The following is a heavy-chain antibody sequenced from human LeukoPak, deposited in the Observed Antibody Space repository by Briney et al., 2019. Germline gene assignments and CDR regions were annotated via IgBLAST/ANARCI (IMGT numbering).Heavy chain of an antibody. CDR2: IKSKTDGGTT. CDR3: TTGTITIFGVAPRYFDY. J-gene: IGHJ4*02. Sequence: GGSLRLSCAASGFTFSDYRMNWVRQAPGKGLEWVGRIKSKTDGGTTDYAAPVKGRFTISRDDSKNTLYLQMNSLKTEDTAVYYCTTGTITIFGVAPRYFDYWGQGTLVTVSS. CDR1: GFTFSDYR. D-gene: IGHD3-3*01. V-gene: IGHV3-15*01.